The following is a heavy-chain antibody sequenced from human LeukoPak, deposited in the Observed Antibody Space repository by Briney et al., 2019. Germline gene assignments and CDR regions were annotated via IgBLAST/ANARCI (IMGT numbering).Heavy chain of an antibody. V-gene: IGHV1-18*01. Sequence: RASVKVSCKASGYTFTSYGISWVRQAPGQGLEWMGWISAYNSNTNYAQKLQGRVTMTTDTSTSTAYMELRSLRSDDTAVYYCASGMVYCSSTSCYTGFDYWGQGTLVTVSS. D-gene: IGHD2-2*02. CDR2: ISAYNSNT. CDR3: ASGMVYCSSTSCYTGFDY. CDR1: GYTFTSYG. J-gene: IGHJ4*02.